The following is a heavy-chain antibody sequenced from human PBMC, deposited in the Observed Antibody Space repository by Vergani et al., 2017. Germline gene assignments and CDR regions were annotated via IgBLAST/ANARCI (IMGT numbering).Heavy chain of an antibody. J-gene: IGHJ5*02. Sequence: EVQLLESGGDLVQPGGSLRLSCAASGSTVSGNYMTWVRQAPGKGLEWVSHIYSGDETYYADSVKGRVTISRDTSKNTLHLQINNLRVEGTAVYYCARGNYYGSGTYVDPWGQGTLVTVSS. D-gene: IGHD3-10*01. CDR1: GSTVSGNY. CDR2: IYSGDET. V-gene: IGHV3-66*02. CDR3: ARGNYYGSGTYVDP.